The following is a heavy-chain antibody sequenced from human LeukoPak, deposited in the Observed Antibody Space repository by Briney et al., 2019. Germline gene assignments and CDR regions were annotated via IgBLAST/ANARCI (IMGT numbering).Heavy chain of an antibody. CDR2: IYYSGST. Sequence: PSETLSLTCTVSGGSISSYYWSWIRQPPGKGLEWIGYIYYSGSTNCNPSLKSRVTISVDTSKNQFSLKLSSVTAADTAVYYCARGGELDYYYYYGMDVWGQGTTVTVSS. CDR1: GGSISSYY. J-gene: IGHJ6*02. V-gene: IGHV4-59*08. CDR3: ARGGELDYYYYYGMDV. D-gene: IGHD1-26*01.